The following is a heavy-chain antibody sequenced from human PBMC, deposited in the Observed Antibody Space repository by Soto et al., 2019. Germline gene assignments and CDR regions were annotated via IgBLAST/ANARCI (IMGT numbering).Heavy chain of an antibody. V-gene: IGHV1-46*01. Sequence: GASVKVSCKASGYTFTSYHIHWVRQAPGQGLEWMGIINPDGGSTIYAQRFQGRVTMTRDTSTSTVYMELSSLTSDDTAVYYCARAGFDPWGQGPLVTVSS. CDR3: ARAGFDP. CDR1: GYTFTSYH. J-gene: IGHJ5*02. CDR2: INPDGGST.